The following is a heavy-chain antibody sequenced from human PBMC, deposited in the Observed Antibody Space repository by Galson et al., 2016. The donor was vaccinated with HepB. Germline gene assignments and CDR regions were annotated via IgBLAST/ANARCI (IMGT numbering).Heavy chain of an antibody. CDR3: AKNSRGFPPDY. CDR1: GFTFSSYS. J-gene: IGHJ4*02. D-gene: IGHD3-22*01. V-gene: IGHV3-23*01. Sequence: SLRLSCAASGFTFSSYSMSWVRQAPGKGLEWVSTITYSGDNTYYADSVKGRFTISRDSSKNSLYLQMNSLRADDPAIYYCAKNSRGFPPDYWGQGTLVTVSS. CDR2: ITYSGDNT.